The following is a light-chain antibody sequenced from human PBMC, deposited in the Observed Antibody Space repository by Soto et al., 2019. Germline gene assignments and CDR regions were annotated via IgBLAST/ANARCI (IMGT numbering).Light chain of an antibody. CDR3: HQRRQWPLT. Sequence: DIVLTQSPGTLSLSPGERVTLSCRASQIVPSDYLAWYHQEPGQAPRLLIYGAFNRATGTPDRFSGSGSGTDFTLSISRLEPGDFGVYYCHQRRQWPLTFGGGTKVDIK. V-gene: IGKV3D-20*02. CDR1: QIVPSDY. CDR2: GAF. J-gene: IGKJ4*01.